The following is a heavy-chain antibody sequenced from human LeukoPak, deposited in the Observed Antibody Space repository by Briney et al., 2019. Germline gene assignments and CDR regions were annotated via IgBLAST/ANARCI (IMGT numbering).Heavy chain of an antibody. V-gene: IGHV4-59*01. J-gene: IGHJ2*01. Sequence: SGTLSLTRTVSGGSISSYYWSWIRQPPGKGLEWIGYIYYSGSTNYNPSLKSRVTISVDTSKNQFSLKLSSVTAADTAVYYCARSPFFWYFDLWGRGTLVTVSS. CDR1: GGSISSYY. CDR2: IYYSGST. CDR3: ARSPFFWYFDL.